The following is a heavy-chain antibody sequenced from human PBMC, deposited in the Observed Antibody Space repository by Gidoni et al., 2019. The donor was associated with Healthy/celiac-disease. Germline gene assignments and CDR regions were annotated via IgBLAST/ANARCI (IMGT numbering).Heavy chain of an antibody. CDR3: ARGRGSSWYPYYYYYYMDV. V-gene: IGHV1-8*01. Sequence: QVQLVQSGAEVKKHGASVKVSCKASGYTFTSYDSNWVRQATGQGLEWMGWMNPNSGNTGYAQKFQGRVTMTRNTSISTAYMELSSLRSEDTAVYYCARGRGSSWYPYYYYYYMDVWGKGTTITVSS. J-gene: IGHJ6*03. CDR1: GYTFTSYD. D-gene: IGHD6-13*01. CDR2: MNPNSGNT.